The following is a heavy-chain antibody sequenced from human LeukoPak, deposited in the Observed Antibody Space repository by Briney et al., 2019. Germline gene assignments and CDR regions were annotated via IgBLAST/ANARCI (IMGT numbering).Heavy chain of an antibody. CDR1: GYTFASYG. J-gene: IGHJ4*02. CDR3: ARDQVPMTLDY. V-gene: IGHV1-18*01. CDR2: ISAYNGNT. Sequence: ASVKVSCKASGYTFASYGINWVRQAPGQGLEWMGWISAYNGNTNYAQELQGRVTMTTDTSTSTAYMELRSLRSDDTAVYYCARDQVPMTLDYWGQGTLVTVSS.